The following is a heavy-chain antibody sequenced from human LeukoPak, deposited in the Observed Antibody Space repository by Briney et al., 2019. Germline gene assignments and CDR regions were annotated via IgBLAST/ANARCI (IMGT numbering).Heavy chain of an antibody. D-gene: IGHD6-13*01. CDR2: INHSGST. CDR3: ARGLAAAGSYYFDY. J-gene: IGHJ4*02. CDR1: GGSFSGYY. V-gene: IGHV4-34*01. Sequence: SETLSLTCAVYGGSFSGYYWSWIRQPPGKGLGWIGEINHSGSTNYNPSLKSRVTISVDTSKNQFSLKLSSVTAADTAVYYCARGLAAAGSYYFDYWGQGTLVTVSS.